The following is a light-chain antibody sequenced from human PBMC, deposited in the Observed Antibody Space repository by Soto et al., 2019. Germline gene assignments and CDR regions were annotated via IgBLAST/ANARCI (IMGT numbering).Light chain of an antibody. CDR1: QTISNW. Sequence: PPSLSASVGYRVTINCRASQTISNWLAWYQQKPGKAPKVLIFDASTLDGGVPSRFSGRRSGTDFTLTISSLQPSDFATYYCQQYNTYPLTFGGGTKVDIK. J-gene: IGKJ4*01. CDR3: QQYNTYPLT. V-gene: IGKV1-5*01. CDR2: DAS.